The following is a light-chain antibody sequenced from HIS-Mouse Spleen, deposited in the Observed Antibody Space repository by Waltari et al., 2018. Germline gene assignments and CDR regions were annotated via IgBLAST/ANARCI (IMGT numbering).Light chain of an antibody. Sequence: QSALTQPASVSGSPGQSTTISCTGTSSDVGGYIYVSWYQQHPGTAPKPMFYAVSNRPAGVSNCFSGSKSGNTASLTISGLQAEDEADYYCSSYTSSSTYVFGTGTKVTVL. CDR3: SSYTSSSTYV. V-gene: IGLV2-14*03. CDR1: SSDVGGYIY. J-gene: IGLJ1*01. CDR2: AVS.